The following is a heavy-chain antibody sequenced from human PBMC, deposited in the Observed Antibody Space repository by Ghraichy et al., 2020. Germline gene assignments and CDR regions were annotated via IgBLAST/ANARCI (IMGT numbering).Heavy chain of an antibody. Sequence: GSLNISCAASGFTFSSYGMHWVRQAPGKGLEWVAFIRYDGSNKYYVDSVKGRFTISRDNSKNTLYLQMNSLRAEDTAVYYCAKDRDIVVVPAALNFDYWGQGTLVTVSS. D-gene: IGHD2-2*01. J-gene: IGHJ4*02. V-gene: IGHV3-30*02. CDR2: IRYDGSNK. CDR1: GFTFSSYG. CDR3: AKDRDIVVVPAALNFDY.